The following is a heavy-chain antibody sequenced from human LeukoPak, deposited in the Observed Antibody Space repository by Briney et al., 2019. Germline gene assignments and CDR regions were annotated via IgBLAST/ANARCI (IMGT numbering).Heavy chain of an antibody. Sequence: GGSLRLSCAASGFTFTNYAMSWVRQAPGKGLEWVSAFSGGSDGSTYYADSVKGRFTISRDNSKNTLYLQMNSLRAEDTAVYYCAKVQDYVWGSYRSSQEYFQHWGQGTLVTVSS. V-gene: IGHV3-23*01. D-gene: IGHD3-16*02. CDR1: GFTFTNYA. CDR2: FSGGSDGST. J-gene: IGHJ1*01. CDR3: AKVQDYVWGSYRSSQEYFQH.